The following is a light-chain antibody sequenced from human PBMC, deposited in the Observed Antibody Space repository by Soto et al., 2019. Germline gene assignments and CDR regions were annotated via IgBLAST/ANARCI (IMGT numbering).Light chain of an antibody. V-gene: IGKV3-20*01. J-gene: IGKJ4*01. CDR1: QSVSSSY. CDR3: QRYGSSVLS. Sequence: EIVLTQSPGTLSLSPGERATLSCRASQSVSSSYLAWYQQKPGQAPRLLIYGASSRATGIPDRFSGSGSGTDFTLTISRLEPDDFAVYCCQRYGSSVLSFGGGTKVEIK. CDR2: GAS.